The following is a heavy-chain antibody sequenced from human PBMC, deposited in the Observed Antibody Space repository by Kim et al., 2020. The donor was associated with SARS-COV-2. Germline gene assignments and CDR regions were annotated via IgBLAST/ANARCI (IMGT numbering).Heavy chain of an antibody. Sequence: GGSLRLSCAASGFTFSSYAMSWVRQAPGKGLEWVSAISGSGGSTYYADSVKGRFTISRDNSKNTLYLQMNSLRAEDTAVYYCAKEDVYCSSTSCYRGWFDPWGQGTLVTVSS. D-gene: IGHD2-2*01. CDR2: ISGSGGST. V-gene: IGHV3-23*01. J-gene: IGHJ5*02. CDR3: AKEDVYCSSTSCYRGWFDP. CDR1: GFTFSSYA.